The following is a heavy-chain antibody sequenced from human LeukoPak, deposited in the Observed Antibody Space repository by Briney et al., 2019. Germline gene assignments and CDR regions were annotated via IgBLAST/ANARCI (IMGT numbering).Heavy chain of an antibody. CDR2: ISGSGGST. CDR3: AKDVAELRPTDYNH. Sequence: HTGGSLRLSCAASGFTFSSYAMSWVRQAPGKGLEWVSAISGSGGSTYYADSVKGRFTISRDNSKNTLYLQMNSLRAEDTAVYYCAKDVAELRPTDYNHWGQGTLVTVSS. J-gene: IGHJ5*02. CDR1: GFTFSSYA. V-gene: IGHV3-23*01. D-gene: IGHD4-11*01.